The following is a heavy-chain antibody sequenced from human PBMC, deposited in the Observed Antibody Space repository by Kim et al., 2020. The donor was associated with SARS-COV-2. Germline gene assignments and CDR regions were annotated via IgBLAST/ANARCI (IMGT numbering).Heavy chain of an antibody. CDR2: ISWNSGSI. V-gene: IGHV3-9*01. J-gene: IGHJ4*02. CDR1: GFTFGDYA. CDR3: AKGYPYDYVVGDPRGGFDY. Sequence: GGSLRLSCAASGFTFGDYAMHWVRQAPGKGLEWVSGISWNSGSIGYADSVKGRFTISRDNAKNSLYLQMNSLRAEDTALYYCAKGYPYDYVVGDPRGGFDYWGQGTLVTVSS. D-gene: IGHD3-16*01.